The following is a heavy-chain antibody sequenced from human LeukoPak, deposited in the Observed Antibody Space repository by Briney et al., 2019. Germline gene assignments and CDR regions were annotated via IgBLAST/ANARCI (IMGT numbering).Heavy chain of an antibody. CDR3: ARGDSGYCSGGSCRRNWFDP. J-gene: IGHJ5*02. D-gene: IGHD2-15*01. V-gene: IGHV1-3*01. CDR2: INAGNGNT. Sequence: ASVKVSCKASGYTFTSYAMHWVRLAPGQRLEWMGWINAGNGNTKYSQKFQGRVTITRDTSASTAYMELSSLRSEDTAVYYCARGDSGYCSGGSCRRNWFDPWGQGTLVTVSS. CDR1: GYTFTSYA.